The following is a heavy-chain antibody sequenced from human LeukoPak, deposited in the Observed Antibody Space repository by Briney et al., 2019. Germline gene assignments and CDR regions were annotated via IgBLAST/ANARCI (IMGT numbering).Heavy chain of an antibody. CDR1: GGSFSGYY. CDR3: ARGIQLLRYYYYYYGMDV. V-gene: IGHV4-34*01. D-gene: IGHD2-2*01. J-gene: IGHJ6*02. Sequence: PLETLSLTCAVYGGSFSGYYWIWIRQPPEKGLEWIGEINHSGSTNYNPSLKSRVTISVDTSKNQFSLKLSSVTAADTAVYYCARGIQLLRYYYYYYGMDVWGQGTTVTVSS. CDR2: INHSGST.